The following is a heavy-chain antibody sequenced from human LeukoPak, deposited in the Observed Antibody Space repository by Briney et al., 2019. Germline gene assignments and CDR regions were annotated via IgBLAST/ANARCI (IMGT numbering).Heavy chain of an antibody. CDR3: ATASSYSSSWYSIDRYYYYYMDV. CDR2: FDPEDGET. J-gene: IGHJ6*03. Sequence: ASVKVSCKVSGCTLTELSMHWVRQAPGKGLEWMGGFDPEDGETIYAQKFQGRVTMTEDTSTDTAYMELSSLRSEDTAVYYCATASSYSSSWYSIDRYYYYYMDVWGKGTTVTVSS. CDR1: GCTLTELS. V-gene: IGHV1-24*01. D-gene: IGHD6-13*01.